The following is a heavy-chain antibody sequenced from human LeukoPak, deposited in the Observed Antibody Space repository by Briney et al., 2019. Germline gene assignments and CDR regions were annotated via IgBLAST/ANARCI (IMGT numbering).Heavy chain of an antibody. J-gene: IGHJ4*02. CDR2: IYTSGST. CDR1: GGSISSGSYY. Sequence: SETLSLTCTVSGGSISSGSYYWSWIRQPAGKGLEWIGRIYTSGSTYYNPSLKSRLTISVDTSKNQLSLKLSSVTAADTAVYYCARVEAASSVFFDYWGQGTLVTVSS. D-gene: IGHD6-19*01. CDR3: ARVEAASSVFFDY. V-gene: IGHV4-61*02.